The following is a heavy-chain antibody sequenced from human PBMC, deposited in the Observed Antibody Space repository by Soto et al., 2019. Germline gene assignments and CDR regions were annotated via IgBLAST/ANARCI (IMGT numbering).Heavy chain of an antibody. CDR2: IYTGGST. Sequence: EVQLVESGGGLIQPGGSLRLSCAASGFIVSTNYMTWVPQAPGKGLECVSVIYTGGSTYYADSVKGRLTISRDNSKNTLYLQMNSLRAEDTAVYYCARVFDAFDIWGQGTMVTVSS. J-gene: IGHJ3*02. V-gene: IGHV3-53*01. CDR1: GFIVSTNY. CDR3: ARVFDAFDI.